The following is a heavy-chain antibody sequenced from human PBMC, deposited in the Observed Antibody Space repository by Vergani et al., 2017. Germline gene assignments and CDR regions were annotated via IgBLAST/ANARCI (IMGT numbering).Heavy chain of an antibody. J-gene: IGHJ3*01. CDR3: ARRSGGYYSCGKFHPLRTAFDV. CDR2: ISASGNA. D-gene: IGHD2-15*01. Sequence: QVQLQASGPGRVKPSQTLSLTCTMSGGSISAGYYFWSWIRQPAGKGLEWVGHISASGNASHSLSLKTRVSMAVDTSKNQFSLTVTSVTAADTAIYFCARRSGGYYSCGKFHPLRTAFDVWGHGTVVTVSS. V-gene: IGHV4-61*02. CDR1: GGSISAGYYF.